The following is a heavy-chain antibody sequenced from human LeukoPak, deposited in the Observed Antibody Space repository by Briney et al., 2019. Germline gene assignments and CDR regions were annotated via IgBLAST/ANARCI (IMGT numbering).Heavy chain of an antibody. V-gene: IGHV1-69*04. Sequence: ASVKVSCKASGGTFSSYAISWVRQAPGQGLEWMGRIIPILGIANYAQKFQGRVTITADKSTSTAYMELSSLRSEDTAVYYCAREARNIVVVVAATRNLIYYFDYWGQGTLVTVSS. CDR1: GGTFSSYA. J-gene: IGHJ4*02. CDR2: IIPILGIA. CDR3: AREARNIVVVVAATRNLIYYFDY. D-gene: IGHD2-15*01.